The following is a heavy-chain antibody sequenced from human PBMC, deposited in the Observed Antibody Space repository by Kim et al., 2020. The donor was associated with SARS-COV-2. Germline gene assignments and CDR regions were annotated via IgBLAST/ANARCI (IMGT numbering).Heavy chain of an antibody. CDR3: ARDVIGAWNPYYFDY. Sequence: ASVKVSCKASGYTFTGYYMHWVRQAPGQGLEWMGWINPNSGGTNYAQKFQGRVTMTRDTSISTAYMELSRLRSDDTAVYYCARDVIGAWNPYYFDYWGQGTLVTVSS. V-gene: IGHV1-2*02. D-gene: IGHD1-1*01. CDR1: GYTFTGYY. J-gene: IGHJ4*02. CDR2: INPNSGGT.